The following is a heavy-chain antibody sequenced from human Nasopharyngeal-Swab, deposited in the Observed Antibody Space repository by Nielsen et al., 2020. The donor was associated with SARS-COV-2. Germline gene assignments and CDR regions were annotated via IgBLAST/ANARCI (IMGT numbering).Heavy chain of an antibody. Sequence: GGSLRLSCAASGFTFDDFAMHWVRLDAGKGLEWVSGINWNSGSIDYADSVKGRFTISRDNSKNTLSLQMNSLRAEDTAVYYCAKDLRGPYFFWGQGTLVTVSS. CDR1: GFTFDDFA. CDR2: INWNSGSI. CDR3: AKDLRGPYFF. D-gene: IGHD2/OR15-2a*01. V-gene: IGHV3-9*01. J-gene: IGHJ4*02.